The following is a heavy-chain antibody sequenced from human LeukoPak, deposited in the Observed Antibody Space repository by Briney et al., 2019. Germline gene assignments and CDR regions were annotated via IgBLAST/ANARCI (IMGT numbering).Heavy chain of an antibody. CDR1: GFSFTAYS. V-gene: IGHV3-48*01. CDR3: ARRFDS. J-gene: IGHJ4*02. Sequence: PGGSLRLSCAASGFSFTAYSMNWVRQAPGRGLEWISYIGPGGDIYYADSVTGRFTVSRDIAKNSLYLQMNGLRVEDTAVYYCARRFDSWGQETLVTVSS. CDR2: IGPGGDI.